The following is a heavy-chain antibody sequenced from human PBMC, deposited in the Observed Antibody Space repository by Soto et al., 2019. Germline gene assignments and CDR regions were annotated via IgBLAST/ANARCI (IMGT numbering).Heavy chain of an antibody. D-gene: IGHD6-13*01. J-gene: IGHJ6*03. V-gene: IGHV4-34*01. CDR3: ARGRAAYYYYMDV. Sequence: SVTLSVTCAVDGGSFSGYCWSWIRKPPGKGLEWIGEINHSGSTNYNPPLKSRVTISVDTSKNQFSLKLSSVTAADTAVYYCARGRAAYYYYMDVWGKGTTVTVSS. CDR2: INHSGST. CDR1: GGSFSGYC.